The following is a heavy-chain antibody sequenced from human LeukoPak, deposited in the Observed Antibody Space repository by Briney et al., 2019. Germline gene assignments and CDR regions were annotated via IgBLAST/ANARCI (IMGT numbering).Heavy chain of an antibody. CDR1: GGSISSYY. V-gene: IGHV4-59*12. CDR2: IYYSGTT. Sequence: SETLSLTCTVSGGSISSYYWNWIRQPPGKGLEWIGYIYYSGTTNYNPSLKSRVSMSVDTSKNQFSLRLSSVTAADTAVYYCARGDYDILTGYFGGNWFDPWGQGTLVTVSS. CDR3: ARGDYDILTGYFGGNWFDP. J-gene: IGHJ5*02. D-gene: IGHD3-9*01.